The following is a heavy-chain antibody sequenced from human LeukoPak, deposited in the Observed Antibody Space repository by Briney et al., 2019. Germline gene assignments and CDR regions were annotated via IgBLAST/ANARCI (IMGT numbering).Heavy chain of an antibody. J-gene: IGHJ4*02. V-gene: IGHV3-74*01. CDR2: INSDGSST. D-gene: IGHD3-3*01. CDR1: RFTFSSYW. Sequence: GGSLRLSCAASRFTFSSYWMDWVRQAPGKGLVWVSRINSDGSSTSYADSVKGRFTISRDNAKNTLYLQMNSLRAEDTSVYYCRRGISITMFGVVIVYYFNNWGQKTLVTVSS. CDR3: RRGISITMFGVVIVYYFNN.